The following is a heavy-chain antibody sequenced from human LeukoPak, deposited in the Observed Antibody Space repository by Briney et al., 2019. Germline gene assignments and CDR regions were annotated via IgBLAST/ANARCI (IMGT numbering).Heavy chain of an antibody. CDR2: MYYSGNT. V-gene: IGHV4-39*01. J-gene: IGHJ4*02. D-gene: IGHD1-26*01. CDR3: ARQREQYIDF. Sequence: SETLSLTCAVSGVSINSSQYYWGWIRQPPGKGLEWIGTMYYSGNTYYNPSLKSRVTISVDTSKNQFFLNLSSVTAADTAVYYCARQREQYIDFWGQGTLVTVSS. CDR1: GVSINSSQYY.